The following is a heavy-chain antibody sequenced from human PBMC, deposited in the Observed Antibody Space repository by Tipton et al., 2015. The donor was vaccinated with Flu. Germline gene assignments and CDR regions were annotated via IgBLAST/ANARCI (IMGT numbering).Heavy chain of an antibody. CDR3: ASEFISGH. CDR2: INQDGSVK. CDR1: GFTFSSVW. J-gene: IGHJ4*02. V-gene: IGHV3-7*01. D-gene: IGHD5-12*01. Sequence: QLVQSGGGLVQPGGSLRLSCAASGFTFSSVWVNWVRQAPGKGLEWVANINQDGSVKYYVDSVKGRFTISRDNAKNSLFLQMNSLRAEDTAIYYCASEFISGHWGQGTLVTVSS.